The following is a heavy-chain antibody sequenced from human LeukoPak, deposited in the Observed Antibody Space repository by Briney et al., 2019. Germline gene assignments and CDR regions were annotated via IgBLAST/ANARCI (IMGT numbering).Heavy chain of an antibody. V-gene: IGHV4-4*02. CDR2: IHHSGST. Sequence: SETLSLTCAVSGGSISSKNWWSWVRQPPGKGLEWIGEIHHSGSTYHNPSLKSRVTISVDTSKNQFSLKLSSVTAADTAVYYCATTTIRLGYWGQGTLVTVSS. D-gene: IGHD1-26*01. CDR3: ATTTIRLGY. CDR1: GGSISSKNW. J-gene: IGHJ4*02.